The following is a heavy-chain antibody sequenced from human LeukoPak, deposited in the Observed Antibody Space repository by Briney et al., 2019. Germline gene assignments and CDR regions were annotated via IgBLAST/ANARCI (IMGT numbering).Heavy chain of an antibody. V-gene: IGHV3-30*01. CDR1: GFTFSSYA. D-gene: IGHD6-19*01. CDR2: ISYDGSNK. J-gene: IGHJ4*02. CDR3: ARPYSSGWYDGDFGY. Sequence: PGGSLRLSCAASGFTFSSYAMHWVRQAPGKGLEWVAVISYDGSNKYYADSVKGRFTISGDNSKNTLYLQMNSLRAEDTAVYYCARPYSSGWYDGDFGYWGQGTLVTVSS.